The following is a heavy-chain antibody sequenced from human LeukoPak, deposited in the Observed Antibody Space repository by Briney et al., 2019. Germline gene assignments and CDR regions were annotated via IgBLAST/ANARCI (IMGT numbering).Heavy chain of an antibody. J-gene: IGHJ6*03. CDR1: GFTFDDYA. Sequence: GGSLRLSCAASGFTFDDYAMHWVRQAPGKGLEWVSGISWNSDTIAYADSVEGRFTISRDNAKNSLYLQMNSLRPEDTALYYCAKDGVIHHNYYYMDVWGEGTTVTVSS. CDR2: ISWNSDTI. D-gene: IGHD3-16*02. V-gene: IGHV3-9*01. CDR3: AKDGVIHHNYYYMDV.